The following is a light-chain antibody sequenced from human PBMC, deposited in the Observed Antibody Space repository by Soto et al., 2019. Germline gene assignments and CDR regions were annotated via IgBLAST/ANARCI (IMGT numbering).Light chain of an antibody. J-gene: IGLJ1*01. Sequence: QSVLTQPPSASGSPGQSVTISCTGTSSDVGGYNYVSWYQQHPGKAPKLMIYEVSKRPSGVPDRFSGSTSGNTASLTVSGLQAEDEADYYCSSYAGSNYVFGTGTKLTVL. V-gene: IGLV2-8*01. CDR3: SSYAGSNYV. CDR2: EVS. CDR1: SSDVGGYNY.